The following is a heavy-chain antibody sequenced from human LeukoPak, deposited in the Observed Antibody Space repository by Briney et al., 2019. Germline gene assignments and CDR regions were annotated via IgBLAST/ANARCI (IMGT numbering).Heavy chain of an antibody. CDR1: GYTFTGYY. V-gene: IGHV1-2*06. CDR3: ARVPTTGPRYSSGWYRIYFDY. CDR2: INPNSGGT. Sequence: GASVKVSCKASGYTFTGYYMHWVRQAPGQGLEWMGRINPNSGGTNYAQKFQGRVTMTRDTSISTAYMELSRLRSDDTAVYYCARVPTTGPRYSSGWYRIYFDYWGQGTLVTVSS. J-gene: IGHJ4*02. D-gene: IGHD6-13*01.